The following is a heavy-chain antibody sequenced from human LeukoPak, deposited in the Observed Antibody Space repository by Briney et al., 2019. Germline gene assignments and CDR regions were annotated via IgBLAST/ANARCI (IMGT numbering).Heavy chain of an antibody. V-gene: IGHV4-59*01. D-gene: IGHD7-27*01. CDR2: IYCSGST. CDR1: GGSISSYY. CDR3: ARDNWGLDY. Sequence: SETLSLTCTVSGGSISSYYWSWIRQPPGKGLEWIGYIYCSGSTNYNPSLKSRVTISVDTSKNQLSLKLSSVTAADTAVYYCARDNWGLDYWGQGTLVTVSS. J-gene: IGHJ4*02.